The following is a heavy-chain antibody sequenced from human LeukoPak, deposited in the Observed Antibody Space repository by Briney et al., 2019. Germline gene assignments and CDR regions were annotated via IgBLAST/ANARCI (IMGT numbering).Heavy chain of an antibody. J-gene: IGHJ3*02. CDR1: GYSFTVYY. V-gene: IGHV1-2*02. CDR2: INPNSGGT. Sequence: ASVEVSCKASGYSFTVYYIHWVRQAPGQGLQWMGWINPNSGGTNYAQKFQGRVTMTRDTSISTAYMELSRLRSDDTAVYYCARDSSSSWYRDAFDIWGQGTMVTVSS. CDR3: ARDSSSSWYRDAFDI. D-gene: IGHD6-13*01.